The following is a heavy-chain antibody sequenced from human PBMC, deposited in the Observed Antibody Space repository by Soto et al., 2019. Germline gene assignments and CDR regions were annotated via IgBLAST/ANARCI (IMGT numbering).Heavy chain of an antibody. CDR2: IISLFGTA. V-gene: IGHV1-69*01. CDR3: ARRAQAPHGALAI. CDR1: GGTFSSYA. Sequence: QVQLVQSGAEVKKPGSSVKVSCQASGGTFSSYAISWVLLAPGHGRAWMGGIISLFGTAHYAQKFKGRGTITADESTSAAYMELSSQRSEDTAVYYRARRAQAPHGALAIWGQGTMVTVSS. J-gene: IGHJ3*02.